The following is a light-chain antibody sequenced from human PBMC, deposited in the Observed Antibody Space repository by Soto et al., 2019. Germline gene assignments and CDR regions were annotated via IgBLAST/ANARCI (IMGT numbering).Light chain of an antibody. CDR2: GAS. CDR3: QQSHSTPLT. Sequence: DIQMTPSPSSPSASVGDRVTITCPASQSISSYLNWYQQKPGKAPKVLISGASSLQSGVPLRFSGSGSGTDFTLTISSLQSADFASYYCQQSHSTPLTFGGGTKVDIK. V-gene: IGKV1-39*01. CDR1: QSISSY. J-gene: IGKJ4*01.